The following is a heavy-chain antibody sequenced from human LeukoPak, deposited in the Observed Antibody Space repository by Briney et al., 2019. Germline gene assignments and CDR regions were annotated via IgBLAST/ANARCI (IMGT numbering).Heavy chain of an antibody. J-gene: IGHJ2*01. CDR3: ARDQGEGNTSGWYWYFDL. V-gene: IGHV4-61*02. Sequence: SETLSLTCTVSGGSISSGSYYWSWIRQPAGKGLEWIGRIYSSGSTNYNPSLKSRVTISVDTSKNQFSLKLSSVTAADTAVYYCARDQGEGNTSGWYWYFDLWGRGTLLTVSS. CDR2: IYSSGST. CDR1: GGSISSGSYY. D-gene: IGHD6-19*01.